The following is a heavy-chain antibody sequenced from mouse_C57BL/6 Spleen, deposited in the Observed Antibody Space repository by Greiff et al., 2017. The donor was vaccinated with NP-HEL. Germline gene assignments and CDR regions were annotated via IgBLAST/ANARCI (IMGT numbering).Heavy chain of an antibody. CDR2: IYPGRGHT. CDR1: GYSFTSYY. J-gene: IGHJ4*01. D-gene: IGHD1-2*01. CDR3: ARGLRLYAMDY. Sequence: VKLVASGPELVKPGASVKISCTASGYSFTSYYIHWVKQRPGQGLEWIGWIYPGRGHTTYNEKFKGKATLTADTSSSTAYMQLSSLTSEDYAVYYCARGLRLYAMDYWGQGTSVTVSS. V-gene: IGHV1-66*01.